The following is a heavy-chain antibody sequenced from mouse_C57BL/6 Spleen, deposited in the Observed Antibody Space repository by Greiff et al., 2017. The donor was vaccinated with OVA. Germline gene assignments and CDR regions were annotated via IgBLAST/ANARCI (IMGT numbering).Heavy chain of an antibody. Sequence: EVKLMESGGGLVKPGGSLKLSCAASGFTFSDYGMHWVRQAPEKGLEWVAYISSGSSTIYYADTVKGRFTISRDNAKNTLFLQMTSLRSEDTAMYYCARDHRGYFDVWGTGTTVTVSS. V-gene: IGHV5-17*01. J-gene: IGHJ1*03. CDR2: ISSGSSTI. CDR3: ARDHRGYFDV. D-gene: IGHD3-1*01. CDR1: GFTFSDYG.